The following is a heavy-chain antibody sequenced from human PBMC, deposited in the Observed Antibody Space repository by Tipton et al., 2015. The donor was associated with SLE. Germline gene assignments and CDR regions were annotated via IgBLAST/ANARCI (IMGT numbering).Heavy chain of an antibody. J-gene: IGHJ4*02. CDR2: IYYSGST. V-gene: IGHV4-39*01. Sequence: TLSLTCTVSGGSISSSSYYWGWIRQPPGKGLEWIGSIYYSGSTYYNPSLKSRVTISVDTSKNQFSLKLSSVTAADTAVYYCAKGGGDSSGYYIDYWGQVTLVTVSS. CDR3: AKGGGDSSGYYIDY. D-gene: IGHD3-22*01. CDR1: GGSISSSSYY.